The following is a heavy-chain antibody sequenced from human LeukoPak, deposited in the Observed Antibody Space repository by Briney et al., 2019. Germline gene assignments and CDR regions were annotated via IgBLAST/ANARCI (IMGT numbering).Heavy chain of an antibody. Sequence: GESLKISCKGSGSRFTSYWIGWVRQMPGKGLEWMGIIYPGDSDTRYSPPFQGQVTISADKSISTAYLQWSSLKASDTAMYYCARHDDNSSGWYDDYWGQGTLVTVSS. D-gene: IGHD6-19*01. CDR1: GSRFTSYW. J-gene: IGHJ4*02. V-gene: IGHV5-51*01. CDR3: ARHDDNSSGWYDDY. CDR2: IYPGDSDT.